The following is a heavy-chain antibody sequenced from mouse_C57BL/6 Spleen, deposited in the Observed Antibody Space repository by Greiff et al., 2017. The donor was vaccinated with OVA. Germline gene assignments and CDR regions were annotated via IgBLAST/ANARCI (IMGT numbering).Heavy chain of an antibody. CDR1: GYAFSSYW. CDR3: ARAAARYFDV. Sequence: VQLVESGAELVKPGASVKISCKASGYAFSSYWMNWVKQRPGKGLEWIGQIYPGDGDTNYNGKFKGKATLTADKSSSTAYMQLSSLTSEDSAVYFCARAAARYFDVWGTGTTVTVSS. CDR2: IYPGDGDT. J-gene: IGHJ1*03. V-gene: IGHV1-80*01.